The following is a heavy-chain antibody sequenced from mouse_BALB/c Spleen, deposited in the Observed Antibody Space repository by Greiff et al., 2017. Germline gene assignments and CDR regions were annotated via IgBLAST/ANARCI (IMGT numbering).Heavy chain of an antibody. CDR2: INPYNDGT. V-gene: IGHV1-14*01. CDR3: ARVPPYDYDYYAMDY. Sequence: EVQVVESGPELVKPGASVKMSCKASGYTFTSYVMHWVKQKPGQGLEWIGYINPYNDGTKYNEKFKGKATLTSDKSSSTAYMELSSLTSEDSAVYYCARVPPYDYDYYAMDYWGQGTSVTVSS. J-gene: IGHJ4*01. CDR1: GYTFTSYV. D-gene: IGHD2-4*01.